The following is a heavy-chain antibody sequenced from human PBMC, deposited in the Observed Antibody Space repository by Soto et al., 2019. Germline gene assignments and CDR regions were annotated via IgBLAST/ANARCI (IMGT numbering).Heavy chain of an antibody. CDR3: ARVVATTRGFEY. CDR1: GYTFTSYY. V-gene: IGHV1-46*03. CDR2: INPSGGST. Sequence: QVQLVQSGAEVKKPGASVKVSCKASGYTFTSYYMHWVRQAPGQGLEWMGIINPSGGSTSYAQKFQGRVTMTRDTATSTVYMERSSLRSEDTAVYYCARVVATTRGFEYWGQGTLVTVSS. D-gene: IGHD5-12*01. J-gene: IGHJ4*02.